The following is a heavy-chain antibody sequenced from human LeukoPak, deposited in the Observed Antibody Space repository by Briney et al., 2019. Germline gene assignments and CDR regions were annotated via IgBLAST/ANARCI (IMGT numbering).Heavy chain of an antibody. CDR1: GFTFSAYW. CDR2: INGGGSPI. D-gene: IGHD6-6*01. J-gene: IGHJ4*02. CDR3: AKDEGTTRPDYFDY. Sequence: GGSLRLSCAASGFTFSAYWMTWVRQAPGKGLEWVSYINGGGSPIYYADSVRGRFTISRDNAKNTLYLQMNSLRAEDTAVYYCAKDEGTTRPDYFDYWGQGTLVTVSS. V-gene: IGHV3-48*01.